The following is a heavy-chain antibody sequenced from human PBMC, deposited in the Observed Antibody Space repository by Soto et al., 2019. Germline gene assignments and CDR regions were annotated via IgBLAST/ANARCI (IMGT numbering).Heavy chain of an antibody. J-gene: IGHJ5*02. V-gene: IGHV4-59*01. CDR2: VHSSGIT. CDR3: ARGLTMGQLPSHFDH. Sequence: SETLSITCTFSVGSISIYYWSWIRQPAGKGLEWIGYVHSSGITNYNPSLKRRVTISVDTSMNQFSLRLSSVTAADTAVYYCARGLTMGQLPSHFDHWGQGTLVTVSS. D-gene: IGHD3-16*01. CDR1: VGSISIYY.